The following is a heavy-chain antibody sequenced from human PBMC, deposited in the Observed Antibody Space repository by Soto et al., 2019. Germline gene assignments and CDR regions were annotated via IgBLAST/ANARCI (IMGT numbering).Heavy chain of an antibody. CDR1: GYTFTSYA. Sequence: GASVKVSCKXSGYTFTSYAMHWVRQAPGQRLEWMGWINAGNGNTKYSQKFQGRVTITTDTSASTVYMELSSLRSEDTAVYYCARHWDIVVVPAAFRYGMDVWGQGTTVTVSS. V-gene: IGHV1-3*01. D-gene: IGHD2-2*01. J-gene: IGHJ6*02. CDR2: INAGNGNT. CDR3: ARHWDIVVVPAAFRYGMDV.